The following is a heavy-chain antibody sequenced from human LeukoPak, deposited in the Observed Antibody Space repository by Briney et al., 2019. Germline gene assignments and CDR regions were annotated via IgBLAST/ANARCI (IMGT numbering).Heavy chain of an antibody. Sequence: SETLSLTCAVYGGSFSGYYWSWIRQPPGKGLEWIGEINHSGSTNYNPSLKSRVTISVDTSKNQFSLKLSSVTAADTAVYYCARLGVVVPAAIVPWGQGTLVTVPS. J-gene: IGHJ5*02. V-gene: IGHV4-34*01. CDR3: ARLGVVVPAAIVP. CDR1: GGSFSGYY. CDR2: INHSGST. D-gene: IGHD2-2*01.